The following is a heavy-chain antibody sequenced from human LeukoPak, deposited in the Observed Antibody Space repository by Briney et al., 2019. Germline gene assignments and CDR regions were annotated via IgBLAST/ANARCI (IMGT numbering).Heavy chain of an antibody. V-gene: IGHV1-2*04. CDR2: INPNSGGT. J-gene: IGHJ6*02. D-gene: IGHD3-3*01. CDR3: ATAREYYDFWSGHIKTYYYYGMDV. CDR1: GYTFTGYY. Sequence: ASVKVSCKASGYTFTGYYMHWVRQAPGQGLEWMGWINPNSGGTNYAQKFQGWVTMTRDTSISTAYMELSSLRSEDTAVYYCATAREYYDFWSGHIKTYYYYGMDVWGQGTTVTVSS.